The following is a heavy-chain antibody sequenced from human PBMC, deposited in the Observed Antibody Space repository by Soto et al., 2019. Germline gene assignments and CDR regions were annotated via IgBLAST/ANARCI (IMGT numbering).Heavy chain of an antibody. CDR3: AADVGASARTFDY. D-gene: IGHD1-26*01. CDR1: GGTFSTYA. Sequence: QVQLVQSGAEVKKPGSSVKVSCKASGGTFSTYAISWVRQAPGQGLEWMGGIIPIFGTANYAQKFQGRVTITADESTGTGYQEVSSLGSEDTAVYYCAADVGASARTFDYWGQGTLVTVSS. CDR2: IIPIFGTA. J-gene: IGHJ4*02. V-gene: IGHV1-69*01.